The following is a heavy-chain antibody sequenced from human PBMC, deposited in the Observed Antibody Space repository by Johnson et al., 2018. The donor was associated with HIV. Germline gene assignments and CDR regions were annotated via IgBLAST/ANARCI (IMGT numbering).Heavy chain of an antibody. D-gene: IGHD6-19*01. V-gene: IGHV3-7*05. CDR3: ARDGIYSSPHDAFDI. J-gene: IGHJ3*02. Sequence: MQLVESGGGLVHPGESLRLSCTASGFTFYNYWMSWVRQAPGKGLEWVANIDPDGSNDYYVDSLEGQFTVSRDNAKSSLFLQMDNLRSEDTALYYCARDGIYSSPHDAFDIWGQGSMVTVSS. CDR1: GFTFYNYW. CDR2: IDPDGSND.